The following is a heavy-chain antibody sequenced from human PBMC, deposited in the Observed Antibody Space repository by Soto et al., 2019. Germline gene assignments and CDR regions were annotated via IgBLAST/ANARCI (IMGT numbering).Heavy chain of an antibody. CDR3: ASKDRWFDP. D-gene: IGHD2-15*01. J-gene: IGHJ5*02. Sequence: SLETLSLTCAVSGGSISSSNWWNWVRQPPGKGLEWIGEIYHSGSTNYNPSLKSRVTISVDKSKNQFSLKLNSVTAADTAVYYCASKDRWFDPWGQGTLVTVSS. CDR1: GGSISSSNW. V-gene: IGHV4-4*02. CDR2: IYHSGST.